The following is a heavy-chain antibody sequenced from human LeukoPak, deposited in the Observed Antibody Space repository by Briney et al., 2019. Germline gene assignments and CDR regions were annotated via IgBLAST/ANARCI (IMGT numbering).Heavy chain of an antibody. V-gene: IGHV3-33*01. CDR3: ARDMQPYYYDSSGYLDY. CDR2: IWYDGSNK. J-gene: IGHJ4*02. CDR1: GFTFISYG. Sequence: PGRSLRLSCAASGFTFISYGMHWVRQAPGKGLEGVAVIWYDGSNKYYADSVKGRFTIPRDNSKNTLYLQMNSLRAEDTAVYYCARDMQPYYYDSSGYLDYWGQGTLVTVSS. D-gene: IGHD3-22*01.